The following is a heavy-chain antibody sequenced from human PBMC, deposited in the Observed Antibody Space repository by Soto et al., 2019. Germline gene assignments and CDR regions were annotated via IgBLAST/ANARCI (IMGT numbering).Heavy chain of an antibody. D-gene: IGHD6-13*01. Sequence: QVQLVESGGGVVQPGRSLRLSCAASGFTFSSYGMHWVRQAPGKGLEWVAVISYDGSNKYYADSVKGRFTISRDNSKNTLYLQMNSLRAEDTAVYYCAKDSRQFIAAAGTYFYYGMDVWGQGTTVTVSS. CDR2: ISYDGSNK. CDR1: GFTFSSYG. V-gene: IGHV3-30*18. CDR3: AKDSRQFIAAAGTYFYYGMDV. J-gene: IGHJ6*02.